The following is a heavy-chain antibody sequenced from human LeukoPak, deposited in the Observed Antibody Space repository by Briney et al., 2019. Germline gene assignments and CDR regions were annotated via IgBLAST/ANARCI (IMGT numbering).Heavy chain of an antibody. D-gene: IGHD3-22*01. V-gene: IGHV3-23*01. Sequence: GGSLRLSCAASGFTFSSYGMNWVRQAPGKGLEWVSVISGSGGMTYYADSVKGRFTVSRDNSKNTLFLQMNSLRAEDTAIYYCAKEPNLSSGYWDYWGQGTLVTVSS. CDR3: AKEPNLSSGYWDY. J-gene: IGHJ4*02. CDR2: ISGSGGMT. CDR1: GFTFSSYG.